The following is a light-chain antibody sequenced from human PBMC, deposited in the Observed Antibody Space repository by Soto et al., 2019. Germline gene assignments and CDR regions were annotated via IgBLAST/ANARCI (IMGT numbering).Light chain of an antibody. Sequence: EIVLTQSPGILSLSPGERATISYRASQSVSSSYIAWYQQRPGQAPRLLIYGASSRATGIPDRFSGSGSGTDITLTISRLEPEDFAVYYCQQYGSSPRTFGQGTKVEIK. CDR3: QQYGSSPRT. V-gene: IGKV3-20*01. J-gene: IGKJ1*01. CDR2: GAS. CDR1: QSVSSSY.